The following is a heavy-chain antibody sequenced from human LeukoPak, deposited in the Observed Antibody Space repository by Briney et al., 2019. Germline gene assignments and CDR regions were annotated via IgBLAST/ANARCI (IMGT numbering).Heavy chain of an antibody. J-gene: IGHJ4*02. Sequence: GGSLRLSCSVSGFTFSSYAMHWVRQAPGKGLEYVSAISSNGGSTYYADSVKGRFTISRDNSKNTLYLQMSSLRAEDTAVYYCVKDSSTLGGVIAPDYWGQGTLVTVSS. CDR3: VKDSSTLGGVIAPDY. CDR1: GFTFSSYA. V-gene: IGHV3-64D*06. D-gene: IGHD3-16*02. CDR2: ISSNGGST.